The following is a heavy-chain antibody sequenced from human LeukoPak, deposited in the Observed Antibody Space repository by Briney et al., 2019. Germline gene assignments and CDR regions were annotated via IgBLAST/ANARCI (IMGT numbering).Heavy chain of an antibody. CDR3: AKEIVVVPAAIHYGSGSYSAFDY. Sequence: QPGGSLRLSCAASGFTFSSYAMSWVRQAPGKGLEWVSAISGSGGSTYYADSVKGRFTISRDNSKNTLYLQMNSLRAEDTAVYYCAKEIVVVPAAIHYGSGSYSAFDYWGQGTLVTVSS. CDR1: GFTFSSYA. D-gene: IGHD2-2*02. J-gene: IGHJ4*02. V-gene: IGHV3-23*01. CDR2: ISGSGGST.